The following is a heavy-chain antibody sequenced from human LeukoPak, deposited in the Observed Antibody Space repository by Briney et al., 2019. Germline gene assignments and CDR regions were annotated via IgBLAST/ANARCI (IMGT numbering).Heavy chain of an antibody. D-gene: IGHD3-10*01. CDR3: TRDATIDSSLRGY. Sequence: GGSLRLSCAASGFTFGDYSMSWVRQAPGKGLEWVAFIRTKAYGATTEYAPSVRGRFIISRDDSKRIANLQMNSLKTEDTALYYCTRDATIDSSLRGYWGQGTPVTVSS. J-gene: IGHJ4*02. V-gene: IGHV3-49*04. CDR1: GFTFGDYS. CDR2: IRTKAYGATT.